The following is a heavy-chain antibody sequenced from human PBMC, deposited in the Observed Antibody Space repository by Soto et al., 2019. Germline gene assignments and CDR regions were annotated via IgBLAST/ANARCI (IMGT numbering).Heavy chain of an antibody. CDR1: GFTFSTNS. CDR3: AYCGGDCYSNYYDGMDV. V-gene: IGHV3-21*01. Sequence: EVQLVESGGGLVKPGGSLRLSCAASGFTFSTNSMLWVRQAPGRGLEWVSSISRSSDSIYYADSVKGRFTISRDNAKNSLFLQMDSLRAEDTAVYYCAYCGGDCYSNYYDGMDVWGQGTTVTVS. CDR2: ISRSSDSI. J-gene: IGHJ6*02. D-gene: IGHD2-21*02.